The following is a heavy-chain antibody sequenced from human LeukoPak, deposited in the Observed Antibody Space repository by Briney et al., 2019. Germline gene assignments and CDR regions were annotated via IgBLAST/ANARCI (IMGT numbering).Heavy chain of an antibody. J-gene: IGHJ2*01. CDR1: GGSFSGYY. D-gene: IGHD4-23*01. CDR3: ARETRESRCFDL. CDR2: INHSGST. Sequence: PSETLSLTCAVYGGSFSGYYWSWIRQPPGKGLEWIGEINHSGSTNYNPSLKSRVTISVDTSKNQFSLKLSSVTAADTAVYYCARETRESRCFDLWGRGTPVTVSS. V-gene: IGHV4-34*01.